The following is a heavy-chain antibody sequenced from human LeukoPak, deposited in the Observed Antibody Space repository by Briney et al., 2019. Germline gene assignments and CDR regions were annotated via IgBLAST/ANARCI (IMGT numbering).Heavy chain of an antibody. CDR1: GFTFSSYA. D-gene: IGHD1-26*01. CDR2: ISGSGGST. J-gene: IGHJ4*02. Sequence: GGSLRLSCAASGFTFSSYAMSWVRQAPGKGLGWVSAISGSGGSTYYADSVKGRFTISRDNSKNTLYLQMNSLRAEDTAVYYCAKDNIVGAIASMIPTFDYWGQGTLVTVSS. V-gene: IGHV3-23*01. CDR3: AKDNIVGAIASMIPTFDY.